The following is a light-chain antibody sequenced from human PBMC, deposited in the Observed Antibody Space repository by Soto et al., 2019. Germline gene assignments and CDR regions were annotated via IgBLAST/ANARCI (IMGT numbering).Light chain of an antibody. CDR3: QQYGSSPQGIA. V-gene: IGKV3-20*01. J-gene: IGKJ4*01. Sequence: EIVLTQSPGTLSLSPGERAALSCRASQSVSSSDLAWYQQKPGQAPRLLIYGASSRATGIPDRFSGSGSGTDVTLTISRLEPEDFAVYYCQQYGSSPQGIAFGGGTKVEIK. CDR1: QSVSSSD. CDR2: GAS.